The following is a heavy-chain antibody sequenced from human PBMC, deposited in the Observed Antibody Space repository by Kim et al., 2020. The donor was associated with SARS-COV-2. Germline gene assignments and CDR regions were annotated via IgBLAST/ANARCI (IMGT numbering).Heavy chain of an antibody. CDR3: ARYGRRSSTLYYFDY. J-gene: IGHJ4*02. Sequence: PPPKSRVTISVDKSKNQFSLKLSSVTAADTAVYYCARYGRRSSTLYYFDYWGQGTLVTVSS. D-gene: IGHD6-13*01. V-gene: IGHV4-59*01.